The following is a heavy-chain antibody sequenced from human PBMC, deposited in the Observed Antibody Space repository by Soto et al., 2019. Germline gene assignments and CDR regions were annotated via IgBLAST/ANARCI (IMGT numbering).Heavy chain of an antibody. J-gene: IGHJ5*02. CDR1: GGTFSSYA. Sequence: SVKVSCKASGGTFSSYAISWVRQAPGQGLEWMGGIIPIFGTANYAQKFQGRVTITADESTSTAYMELSSLRSEDTAVYYCARGGLSGYSYGPNWFDPWGQGTLVTVSS. CDR2: IIPIFGTA. CDR3: ARGGLSGYSYGPNWFDP. D-gene: IGHD5-18*01. V-gene: IGHV1-69*13.